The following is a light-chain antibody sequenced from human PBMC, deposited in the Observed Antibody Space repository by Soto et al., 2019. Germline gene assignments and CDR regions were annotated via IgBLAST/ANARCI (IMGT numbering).Light chain of an antibody. CDR1: QSLKHTNGNTY. Sequence: DVVMTQSPLSLPVTLGQPASISCRSNQSLKHTNGNTYFHWFQQRPGQSPRRLIYKVSNRDSGVPDRFSGSGSGTDFTLKISRVEAEDVGVYYCMQGTHWPWTFGQGTKVEIK. CDR2: KVS. V-gene: IGKV2-30*02. J-gene: IGKJ1*01. CDR3: MQGTHWPWT.